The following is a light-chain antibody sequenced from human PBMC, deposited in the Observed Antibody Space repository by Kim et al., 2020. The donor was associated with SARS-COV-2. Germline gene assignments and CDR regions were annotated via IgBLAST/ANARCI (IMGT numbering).Light chain of an antibody. V-gene: IGLV7-46*01. CDR2: VTG. J-gene: IGLJ2*01. CDR1: AGAATSGHF. Sequence: PGRSVTFAVAPSAGAATSGHFPSWFQQKPGQPPRTLIYVTGNRHSWTPARFSGSLLGGKAALTLSAAQAEDEADYYCLLSYSDSRVFGGGTQLTVL. CDR3: LLSYSDSRV.